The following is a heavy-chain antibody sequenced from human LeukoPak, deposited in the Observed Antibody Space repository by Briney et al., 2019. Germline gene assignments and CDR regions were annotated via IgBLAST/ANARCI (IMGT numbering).Heavy chain of an antibody. D-gene: IGHD5-24*01. CDR3: ARHGNYKDYYYYGMDV. Sequence: GVSLQISCKGSGYSFTSYWIGWVRPMPGKGLEWIGIIYSGDSDTRYSPSFQGQVTISADKSISTAYLQWSSLKASDTAMYYCARHGNYKDYYYYGMDVWGQGTTVTVSS. CDR1: GYSFTSYW. V-gene: IGHV5-51*01. CDR2: IYSGDSDT. J-gene: IGHJ6*02.